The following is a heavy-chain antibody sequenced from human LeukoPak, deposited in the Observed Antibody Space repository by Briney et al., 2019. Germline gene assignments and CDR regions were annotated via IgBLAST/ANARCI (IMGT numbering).Heavy chain of an antibody. V-gene: IGHV3-7*01. CDR3: ARDRGYYDISPSSDY. J-gene: IGHJ4*02. CDR2: IKQDGSEK. Sequence: PGGSLRLSCAASGFTFSSYWMSWVRQAPGKGLEWMANIKQDGSEKYYVDSVKGRFTISRDNAKNSLYLQMNSLRAEDTAVYYCARDRGYYDISPSSDYWGQGTLVTVSS. D-gene: IGHD3-9*01. CDR1: GFTFSSYW.